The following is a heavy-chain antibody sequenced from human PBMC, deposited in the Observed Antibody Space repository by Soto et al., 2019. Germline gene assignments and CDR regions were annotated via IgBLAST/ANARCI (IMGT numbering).Heavy chain of an antibody. CDR3: AKRAVAGYFDY. D-gene: IGHD6-19*01. V-gene: IGHV3-30*18. CDR1: GFTFSSYA. J-gene: IGHJ4*02. CDR2: ISYDGSNK. Sequence: GGSLRLSCAASGFTFSSYAMHWVRQAPGKGLEWVAVISYDGSNKYYADSVKGRFTISRDNSKNTLYLQMNSLRAEDTAVYYCAKRAVAGYFDYWGQGTLVTVSS.